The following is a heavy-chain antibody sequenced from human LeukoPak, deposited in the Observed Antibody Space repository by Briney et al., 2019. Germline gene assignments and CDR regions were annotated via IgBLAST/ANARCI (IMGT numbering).Heavy chain of an antibody. V-gene: IGHV3-53*01. CDR2: IYSGDTT. CDR1: GFTVSSKY. CDR3: ASGQWLAPIGY. Sequence: PGGSLRLSCAASGFTVSSKYMSWVRQAPGKGLEWVSVIYSGDTTNYADSVKGRFTISRDNSKNTLYLRMNNLRAEDTAVYYCASGQWLAPIGYWGQGTLVTVSS. J-gene: IGHJ4*02. D-gene: IGHD6-19*01.